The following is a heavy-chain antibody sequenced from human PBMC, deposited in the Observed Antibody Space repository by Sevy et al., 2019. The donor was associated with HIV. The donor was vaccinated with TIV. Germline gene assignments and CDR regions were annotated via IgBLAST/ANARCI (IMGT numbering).Heavy chain of an antibody. Sequence: GGSLRLSCAASGFTFSNTWMSWVRQAPGKGLELVGRIKSKNDGGTTDYAAPVISRFTNTRDDSKSTLYLRMNSLKIEDTAMYYCSAMGWNGGFDLWGQGTMVTVSS. CDR1: GFTFSNTW. J-gene: IGHJ3*01. CDR3: SAMGWNGGFDL. V-gene: IGHV3-15*01. D-gene: IGHD1-1*01. CDR2: IKSKNDGGTT.